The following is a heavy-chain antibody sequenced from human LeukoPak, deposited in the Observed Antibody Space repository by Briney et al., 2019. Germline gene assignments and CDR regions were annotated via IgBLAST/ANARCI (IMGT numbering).Heavy chain of an antibody. V-gene: IGHV3-66*01. CDR1: GFTVSSNY. D-gene: IGHD1-26*01. J-gene: IGHJ4*02. CDR3: ARDFAFYSGIYYPTFDY. CDR2: IYSGGST. Sequence: GGSLRLSCAASGFTVSSNYMSWVRQAPGKGLEWVSVIYSGGSTYYADSVKGRFTISRDNSKNTLYLQMNSLRAEDTAVYYCARDFAFYSGIYYPTFDYWGQGTLVTVSS.